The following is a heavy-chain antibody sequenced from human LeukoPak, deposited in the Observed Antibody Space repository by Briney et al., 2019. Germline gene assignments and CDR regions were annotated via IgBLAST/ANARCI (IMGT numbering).Heavy chain of an antibody. D-gene: IGHD1-1*01. Sequence: SETLSLTCAVYGGSFSDYYWNWIRQPPGKGLEWIGEINHSGSTIYNPSLKSRVTISVDTSKNQFSLKLSSVTAADTAVYYCARKGTTGTTLAYFDLWGRGTLVTVSS. V-gene: IGHV4-34*01. CDR1: GGSFSDYY. CDR2: INHSGST. CDR3: ARKGTTGTTLAYFDL. J-gene: IGHJ2*01.